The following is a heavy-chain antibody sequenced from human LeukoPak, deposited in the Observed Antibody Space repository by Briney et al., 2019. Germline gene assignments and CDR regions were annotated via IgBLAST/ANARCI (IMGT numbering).Heavy chain of an antibody. V-gene: IGHV4-39*02. CDR3: AREKSGYDY. D-gene: IGHD3-3*01. J-gene: IGHJ4*02. Sequence: SETLSLTCTVSGVSISSSSYYWRWIRQPPGKGLEWSGSIYYTGYTYYNQSLNSRVTISSATTKNQLPLNLSSDTTADTAVYYCAREKSGYDYWGQGTLVTVSS. CDR2: IYYTGYT. CDR1: GVSISSSSYY.